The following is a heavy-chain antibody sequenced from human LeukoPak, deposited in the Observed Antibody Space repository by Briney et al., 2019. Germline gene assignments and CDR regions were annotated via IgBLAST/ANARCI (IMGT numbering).Heavy chain of an antibody. D-gene: IGHD1-26*01. CDR3: ARVLVGAHPPHDY. CDR1: GYTFSGYY. J-gene: IGHJ4*02. CDR2: ISPRSGGT. V-gene: IGHV1-2*02. Sequence: ASVKVSCKASGYTFSGYYIHWVRQAPGQGLEWMGWISPRSGGTHYAQKFQGRVTMTRDTSISTAYMELSRLRSDDTAEYYCARVLVGAHPPHDYWGQGTLVTVSA.